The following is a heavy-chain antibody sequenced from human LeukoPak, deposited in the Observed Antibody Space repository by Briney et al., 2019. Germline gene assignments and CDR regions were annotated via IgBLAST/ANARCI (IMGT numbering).Heavy chain of an antibody. Sequence: SETLSLTCTVSGGSISSSSYYWGWIRQPPGKGLEWIGSIYYSGSTYYNPSLKSRVTVSVDTSKNQFSLKLSSVTAADTAVYYCARREYGDYTARDYWGQGTLVTVSS. CDR3: ARREYGDYTARDY. D-gene: IGHD4-17*01. CDR2: IYYSGST. V-gene: IGHV4-39*07. CDR1: GGSISSSSYY. J-gene: IGHJ4*02.